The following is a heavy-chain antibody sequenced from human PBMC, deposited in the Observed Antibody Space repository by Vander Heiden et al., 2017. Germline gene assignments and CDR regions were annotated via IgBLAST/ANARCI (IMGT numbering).Heavy chain of an antibody. D-gene: IGHD3-3*01. CDR3: ARYDDYYYGMDV. V-gene: IGHV4-39*01. Sequence: QLQLQESGPGLVKPSETPSLTCTVSGGSISSSSYYWGWIRQPPGKGLEWIGSIYYSGSTYYNPSLKSRVTISVDTSKNQFSLKLSSVTAADTAVYYCARYDDYYYGMDVWGQGTTVTVSS. CDR1: GGSISSSSYY. J-gene: IGHJ6*02. CDR2: IYYSGST.